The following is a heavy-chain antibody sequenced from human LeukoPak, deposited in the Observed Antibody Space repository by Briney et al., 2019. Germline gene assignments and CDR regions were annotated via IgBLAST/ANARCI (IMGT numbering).Heavy chain of an antibody. CDR2: ISSSSTI. Sequence: PGGSLRLSCAASGFTFSSYSMNWVRQAPGKGLEWVSYISSSSTIYYADSVKGRFTISRDNAKNSLYLQMNSLRAEDTAVYYCAREAAAGTFYFDYWGQGTLVTVSS. V-gene: IGHV3-48*01. CDR1: GFTFSSYS. J-gene: IGHJ4*02. CDR3: AREAAAGTFYFDY. D-gene: IGHD6-13*01.